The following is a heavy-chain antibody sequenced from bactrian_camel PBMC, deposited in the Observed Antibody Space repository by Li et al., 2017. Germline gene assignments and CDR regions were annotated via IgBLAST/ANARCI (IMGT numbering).Heavy chain of an antibody. V-gene: IGHV3S40*01. J-gene: IGHJ6*01. CDR1: GFTFSTND. CDR2: ISSGRGST. D-gene: IGHD4*01. CDR3: AAHPCYRDSDVSIGEDAFDW. Sequence: VQLVESGGGLAQPGGSLRLSCEASGFTFSTNDMNWVRQAPGKGLEWVSHISSGRGSTYYADSVKGRFTISRDNAKNTLYLQLNSLKTEDTAMYYCAAHPCYRDSDVSIGEDAFDWWGQGTQVTVS.